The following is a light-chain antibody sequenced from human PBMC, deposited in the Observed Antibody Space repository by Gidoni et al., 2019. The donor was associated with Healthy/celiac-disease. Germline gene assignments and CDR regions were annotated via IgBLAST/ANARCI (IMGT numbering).Light chain of an antibody. Sequence: SYELTQPPSVSVSPGQTARITCSGDALPKQYAYWYQQKPGQAPVLVIYKDSERPSGSPERFSGSSSGTTVTLTSSGVQEEDEADYYCQSADSSGTYRGVVFGGGTKLTVL. J-gene: IGLJ2*01. V-gene: IGLV3-25*03. CDR2: KDS. CDR1: ALPKQY. CDR3: QSADSSGTYRGVV.